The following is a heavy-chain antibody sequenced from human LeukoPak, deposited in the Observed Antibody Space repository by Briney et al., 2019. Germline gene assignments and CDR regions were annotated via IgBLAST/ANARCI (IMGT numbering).Heavy chain of an antibody. CDR3: ARAWFYYGSGSYYNLDY. V-gene: IGHV7-4-1*02. Sequence: ASVTVSCTASGYTFTSYAMNWVRQAPGQGLEWMGWINTNTGNPTYAQGFTGRFVFSLDTSVSTVYLQISSLKAEDTAVYYCARAWFYYGSGSYYNLDYWGQGTLVTVSS. CDR1: GYTFTSYA. D-gene: IGHD3-10*01. J-gene: IGHJ4*02. CDR2: INTNTGNP.